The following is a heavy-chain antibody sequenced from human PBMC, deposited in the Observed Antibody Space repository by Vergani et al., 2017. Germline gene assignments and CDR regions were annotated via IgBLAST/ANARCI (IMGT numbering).Heavy chain of an antibody. Sequence: QLHLQESGPGLVKPSETLSLTCTVSGGSITSSSYYWGWIRQPPGKGLEWIGNIYHSGGAYYNPSLKGRVTISVDTSKNQFSLKLSSVTAADTAVYYCARLGGYSGSYGAFDIWGQGTMVTVSS. V-gene: IGHV4-39*07. J-gene: IGHJ3*02. CDR1: GGSITSSSYY. CDR3: ARLGGYSGSYGAFDI. CDR2: IYHSGGA. D-gene: IGHD1-26*01.